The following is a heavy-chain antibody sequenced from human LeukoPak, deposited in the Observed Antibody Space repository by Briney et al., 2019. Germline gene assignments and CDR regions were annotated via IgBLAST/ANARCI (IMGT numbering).Heavy chain of an antibody. J-gene: IGHJ4*02. CDR1: GYTFTIYG. V-gene: IGHV1-18*01. D-gene: IGHD6-19*01. CDR3: ARDRSIGSRGLDY. CDR2: ISAYNGTT. Sequence: ASVNVSSTASGYTFTIYGISWVRQAPGQGQAWMGWISAYNGTTNYAQKLQGRVTMTTDTSTSTAYMELRSLRSDDTAVYYCARDRSIGSRGLDYWGQGTLVTVSS.